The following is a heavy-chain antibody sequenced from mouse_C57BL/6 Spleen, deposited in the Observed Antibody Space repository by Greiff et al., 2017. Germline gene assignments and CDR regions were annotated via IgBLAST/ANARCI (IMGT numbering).Heavy chain of an antibody. CDR2: INPSNGGT. CDR3: ARSDYYDYDRVYYAMDY. D-gene: IGHD2-4*01. J-gene: IGHJ4*01. V-gene: IGHV1-53*01. Sequence: QVQLKQPGTELVKPGASVKLSCKASGYTFTSYWMHWVKQRPGQGLEWIGNINPSNGGTNYNEKFKSKATLTVDKSSSTAYMQLSSLTSEDSAVYYCARSDYYDYDRVYYAMDYWGQGTSVTVSS. CDR1: GYTFTSYW.